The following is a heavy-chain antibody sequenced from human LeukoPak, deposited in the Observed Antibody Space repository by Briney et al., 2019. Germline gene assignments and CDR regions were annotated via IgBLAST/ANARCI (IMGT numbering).Heavy chain of an antibody. D-gene: IGHD2-2*01. J-gene: IGHJ2*01. CDR1: GFTFRSYT. CDR2: FSRSGPYI. CDR3: ARASAPMTLWHFDL. Sequence: GGSLRLSRSASGFTFRSYTMNSGRQAPGKGLEWVSSFSRSGPYIYYADSVKGRFTISRDNAKNSLYLQMNSLRAEDTAVYYRARASAPMTLWHFDLWGHGTLVTVSS. V-gene: IGHV3-21*01.